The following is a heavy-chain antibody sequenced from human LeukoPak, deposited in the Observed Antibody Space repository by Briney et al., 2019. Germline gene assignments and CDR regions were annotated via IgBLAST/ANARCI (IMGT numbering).Heavy chain of an antibody. V-gene: IGHV6-1*01. Sequence: SQTLSLTFAISGDSVSSXSAAXNXIXQSPSXGLXGLGRTXXRSKCYNDYAVPVKRRLTIKPDPYKNQYSLQLNSVTPEDTAVYYCARDPSSGYGLFDYWGQGTLVTVSS. CDR1: GDSVSSXSAA. CDR3: ARDPSSGYGLFDY. D-gene: IGHD5-12*01. CDR2: TXXRSKCYN. J-gene: IGHJ4*02.